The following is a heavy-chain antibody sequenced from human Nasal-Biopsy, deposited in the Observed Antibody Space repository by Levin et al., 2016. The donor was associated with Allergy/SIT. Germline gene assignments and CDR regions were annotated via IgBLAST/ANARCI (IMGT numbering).Heavy chain of an antibody. CDR2: IDTGGRVI. Sequence: GESLKISCVDSGFTFSDYWMHWVRQVPGEGLIWVSRIDTGGRVIDYADSVRGRFTISRDNARNTLYLQMNSLRAEDTAVYYCARDVAGRASLWGPGTRVTVSS. CDR3: ARDVAGRASL. J-gene: IGHJ1*01. V-gene: IGHV3-74*01. CDR1: GFTFSDYW. D-gene: IGHD1-26*01.